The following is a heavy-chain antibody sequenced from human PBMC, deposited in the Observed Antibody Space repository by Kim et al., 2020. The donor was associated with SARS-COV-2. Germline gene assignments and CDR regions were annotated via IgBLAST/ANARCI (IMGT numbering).Heavy chain of an antibody. V-gene: IGHV3-23*01. Sequence: GGSLRLSCAASGFTFSSYAMSWVRQAPGKGLEWVSAISGSGGSTYYAYSVKGRFTISRDNSKNTLYLQMNSPRAEDTAVYYCAKDPGYSSSWDPYYCGMDVWGEGT. CDR3: AKDPGYSSSWDPYYCGMDV. J-gene: IGHJ6*01. CDR2: ISGSGGST. CDR1: GFTFSSYA. D-gene: IGHD6-13*01.